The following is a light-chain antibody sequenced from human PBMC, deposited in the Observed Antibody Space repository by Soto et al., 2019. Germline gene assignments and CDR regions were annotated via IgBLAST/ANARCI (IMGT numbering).Light chain of an antibody. J-gene: IGLJ3*02. CDR3: CSYAGSYTWV. CDR1: SSDVGDYNY. Sequence: QSVLTQPRSVSGSPGQSVTISCTGTSSDVGDYNYVSWYQQHPGKAPKLLIYAVNMRPSGVPDRFSGSKSGNTASLTISGLQAEEEADYSCCSYAGSYTWVFGGGTKVTVL. CDR2: AVN. V-gene: IGLV2-11*01.